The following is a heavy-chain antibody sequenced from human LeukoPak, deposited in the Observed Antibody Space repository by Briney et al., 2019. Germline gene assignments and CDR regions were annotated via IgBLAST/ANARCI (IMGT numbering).Heavy chain of an antibody. Sequence: PSETLSLTCAVYGGSFSGYYWSWIRQPPGKGLEWIGEINHSGSTNYNPSLKSRVTISVDTSKNQFSLKLSSVTAEDTAVYYCARGGRDSSGLAQYYYYMDVWGKGTTVTVSS. J-gene: IGHJ6*03. D-gene: IGHD3-22*01. CDR3: ARGGRDSSGLAQYYYYMDV. CDR2: INHSGST. V-gene: IGHV4-34*01. CDR1: GGSFSGYY.